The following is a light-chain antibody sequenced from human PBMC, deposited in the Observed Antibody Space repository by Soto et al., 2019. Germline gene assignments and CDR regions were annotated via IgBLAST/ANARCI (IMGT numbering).Light chain of an antibody. CDR3: QQYGSSPGT. CDR2: DTS. Sequence: EIVLTQSPGTLSLSPGERATLSCRASQNVRDSYLAWYQQKPGQAPSLLLYDTSTRATGVPDRFSGSGSGTDFALTISRVEPEDFALCFCQQYGSSPGTFGQGTKVET. J-gene: IGKJ1*01. CDR1: QNVRDSY. V-gene: IGKV3-20*01.